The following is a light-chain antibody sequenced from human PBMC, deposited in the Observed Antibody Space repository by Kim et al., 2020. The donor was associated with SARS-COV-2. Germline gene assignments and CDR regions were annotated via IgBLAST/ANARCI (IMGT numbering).Light chain of an antibody. CDR1: KLGDKY. J-gene: IGLJ3*02. Sequence: VSPGQTASITCSGDKLGDKYACWYQQKPGQSTVLVIYQDSKRPSGIPERFSGSNSGNTATLTISGTQAMDEADYYCQAWDSSTGVFGGGTQLTVL. CDR3: QAWDSSTGV. CDR2: QDS. V-gene: IGLV3-1*01.